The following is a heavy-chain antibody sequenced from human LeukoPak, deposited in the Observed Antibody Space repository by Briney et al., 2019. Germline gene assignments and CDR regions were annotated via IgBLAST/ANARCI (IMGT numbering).Heavy chain of an antibody. J-gene: IGHJ4*02. CDR2: ISNSDGWT. Sequence: GGSLRLSCAASGFTFSSYGMNWVRQAPGKGLEWVSAISNSDGWTYYADSVKGRFTISRENSKSALFLQMNSLRVEDTAVYYCAKDQPSGGTFLHWGQGALVTVSS. V-gene: IGHV3-23*01. CDR1: GFTFSSYG. D-gene: IGHD2-15*01. CDR3: AKDQPSGGTFLH.